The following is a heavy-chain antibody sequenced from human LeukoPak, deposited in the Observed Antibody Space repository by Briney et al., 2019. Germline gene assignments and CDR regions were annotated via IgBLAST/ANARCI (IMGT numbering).Heavy chain of an antibody. CDR2: ISWNSGNI. Sequence: GGSLGLSCAASGFTFDDFVMHWVRQAPGKGLEWVSGISWNSGNIGYADSMKGRFTTSRDNAKNSLYLQMNSLRTEDTALYYCAKEVGGNDAFDLWGQGTMVTVSS. CDR3: AKEVGGNDAFDL. D-gene: IGHD2-2*01. J-gene: IGHJ3*01. CDR1: GFTFDDFV. V-gene: IGHV3-9*01.